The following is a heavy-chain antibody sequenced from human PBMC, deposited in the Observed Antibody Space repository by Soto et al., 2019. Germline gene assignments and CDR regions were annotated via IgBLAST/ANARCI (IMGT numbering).Heavy chain of an antibody. J-gene: IGHJ4*02. D-gene: IGHD6-6*01. CDR3: PNSGYSSSSFDY. V-gene: IGHV3-30*18. Sequence: QVQLVESGGGVVQPGRSLRLSCAASGFTFSSYGMHWVRQAPGKGLEWVAVISYDGSNKYYADSVKGRFTISRDNSKNTLYLQMNSLRAEDTAVYYCPNSGYSSSSFDYWGQGTLVTVSS. CDR1: GFTFSSYG. CDR2: ISYDGSNK.